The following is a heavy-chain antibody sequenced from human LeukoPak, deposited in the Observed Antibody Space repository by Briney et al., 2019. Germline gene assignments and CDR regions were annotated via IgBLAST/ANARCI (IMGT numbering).Heavy chain of an antibody. CDR2: ISAYNSNT. CDR3: AREYYYDSSGQPYFDY. D-gene: IGHD3-22*01. CDR1: GYTFTSYG. V-gene: IGHV1-18*01. Sequence: ASVKVSCKASGYTFTSYGISWVRQAPGQGLEWMGWISAYNSNTNYAQKLQGRVTMTTDTSTSTAYMELRSLRSDDTAVYYCAREYYYDSSGQPYFDYWGQGTLVTVSS. J-gene: IGHJ4*02.